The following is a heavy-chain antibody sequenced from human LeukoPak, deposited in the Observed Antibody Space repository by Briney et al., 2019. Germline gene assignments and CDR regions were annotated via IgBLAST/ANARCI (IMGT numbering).Heavy chain of an antibody. D-gene: IGHD6-13*01. CDR3: AREGWHSSSWYFFDY. Sequence: GGSLRLSCAASGFTFSSYWMSWVRQAPGKGLEWVANIKQDGSEKYYVDSVKGRFTISRDNAKNSPYLQMNSLRAEDTAVYYCAREGWHSSSWYFFDYWGQGILVTVSS. J-gene: IGHJ4*02. CDR2: IKQDGSEK. V-gene: IGHV3-7*03. CDR1: GFTFSSYW.